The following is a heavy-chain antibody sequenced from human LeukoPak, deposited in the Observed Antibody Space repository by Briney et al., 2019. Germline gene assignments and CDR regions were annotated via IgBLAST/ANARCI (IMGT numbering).Heavy chain of an antibody. CDR1: GFTFSSAW. D-gene: IGHD6-19*01. CDR3: SRLNSVAGIDF. V-gene: IGHV3-15*01. CDR2: IKSKTDGGTA. J-gene: IGHJ4*02. Sequence: GGSLRLSCAASGFTFSSAWLSWVRQAPGKGLEWVGHIKSKTDGGTADYAAPVKGRFTISGDDSRNTLYLQINSLRTEDTAVYYCSRLNSVAGIDFWGQGTLVTVSS.